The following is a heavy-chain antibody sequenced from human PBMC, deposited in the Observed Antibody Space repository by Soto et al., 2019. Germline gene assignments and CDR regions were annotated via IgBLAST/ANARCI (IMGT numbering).Heavy chain of an antibody. J-gene: IGHJ4*02. D-gene: IGHD4-17*01. CDR3: AKDSTVTY. CDR2: ISSSGDST. Sequence: EVQLLESGGGLVQPGGSLRLSCAASGFTFSSYAMTWVRQAPGKGLEWVSIISSSGDSTYYADSVKGRFTISRDNSKNILYLQMSSLRAEDTAVYYCAKDSTVTYWGQGTLVTVSS. CDR1: GFTFSSYA. V-gene: IGHV3-23*01.